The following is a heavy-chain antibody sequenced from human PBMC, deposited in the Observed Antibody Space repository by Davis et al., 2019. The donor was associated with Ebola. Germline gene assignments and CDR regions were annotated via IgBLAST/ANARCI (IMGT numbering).Heavy chain of an antibody. Sequence: SETLSLTCAVYGGSFSGYYWSWIRQPPGKGLEWIGYIYYSGSTNYNPSLKSRVTISVDTSKNQFSLKLSSVTAADTAVYYCAREMSSSDSMYYYGMDVWGQGTTVTVSS. CDR3: AREMSSSDSMYYYGMDV. J-gene: IGHJ6*02. CDR2: IYYSGST. CDR1: GGSFSGYY. D-gene: IGHD6-6*01. V-gene: IGHV4-59*01.